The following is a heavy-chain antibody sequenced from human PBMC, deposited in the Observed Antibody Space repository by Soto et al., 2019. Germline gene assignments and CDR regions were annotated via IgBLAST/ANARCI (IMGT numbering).Heavy chain of an antibody. D-gene: IGHD6-6*01. V-gene: IGHV3-48*02. J-gene: IGHJ1*01. CDR3: AKDMTSSRSRYQLDH. CDR1: GFTFSSYS. Sequence: EVQLVESGGGLVQPGGSLRLSCAASGFTFSSYSLNWVRQAPGKGLEWISYINSRGTTIYYADSVKGRFTNSRDDAKNSRYLQMTSLIDEDTAIDYCAKDMTSSRSRYQLDHSGQGTLVPASS. CDR2: INSRGTTI.